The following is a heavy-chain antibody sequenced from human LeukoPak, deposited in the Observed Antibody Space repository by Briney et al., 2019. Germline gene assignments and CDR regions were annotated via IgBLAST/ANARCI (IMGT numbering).Heavy chain of an antibody. V-gene: IGHV3-30*18. Sequence: GGSLRLSCAASGFTFSSYGMHWVRQAPGKGLEWVAVISYDGSNKYYADSVKGRFTISRDNSKNTLYLQMNSLRAEDTAVYYCAKDDFLSGCDRSPFDYWGQGTLVTVSS. CDR1: GFTFSSYG. CDR2: ISYDGSNK. J-gene: IGHJ4*02. CDR3: AKDDFLSGCDRSPFDY. D-gene: IGHD5-12*01.